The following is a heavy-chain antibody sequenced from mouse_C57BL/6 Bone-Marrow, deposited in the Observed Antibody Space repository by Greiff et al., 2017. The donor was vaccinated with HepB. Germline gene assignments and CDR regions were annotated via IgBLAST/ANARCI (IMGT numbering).Heavy chain of an antibody. J-gene: IGHJ3*01. CDR2: ISSGSSTI. Sequence: EVQLVESGGGLVKPGGSLKLSCAASGFTFSDYGMHWVRQAPEKGLEWVAYISSGSSTIYYADTVKGRFTISRDNAKNTLFLQMTSLRSEDTAMYYCAREGSSGYWFAYWGQGTLVTVSA. CDR1: GFTFSDYG. D-gene: IGHD3-2*02. CDR3: AREGSSGYWFAY. V-gene: IGHV5-17*01.